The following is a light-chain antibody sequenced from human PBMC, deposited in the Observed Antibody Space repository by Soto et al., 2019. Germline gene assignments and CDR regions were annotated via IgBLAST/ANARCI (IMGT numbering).Light chain of an antibody. J-gene: IGKJ4*01. CDR1: QGMSTY. V-gene: IGKV1-9*01. Sequence: DIQLTQSPSFLSASVGDTVTITCRASQGMSTYLAWYQQKPGKVPKLLIRSASTLQSGVPPRFSGGGSGTEFTRTISTLQPDDSGIYYCQQLNGYQLAFGGGTNVEIK. CDR3: QQLNGYQLA. CDR2: SAS.